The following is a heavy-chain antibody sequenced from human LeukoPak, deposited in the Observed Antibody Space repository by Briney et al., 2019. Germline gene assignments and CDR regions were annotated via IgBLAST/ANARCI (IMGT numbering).Heavy chain of an antibody. CDR3: ARDLYYYDSSGYHNTLYYYYGMDV. D-gene: IGHD3-22*01. CDR2: TNSNGAVI. Sequence: QPGGSLRLSCAASGFSFNDYGINWVRRAPGKGLEWLSHTNSNGAVISYADSVKGRFAVSRDTAKSSLYLQMSSLRAEDTAVYYCARDLYYYDSSGYHNTLYYYYGMDVWGQGTTVTVSS. J-gene: IGHJ6*02. CDR1: GFSFNDYG. V-gene: IGHV3-48*01.